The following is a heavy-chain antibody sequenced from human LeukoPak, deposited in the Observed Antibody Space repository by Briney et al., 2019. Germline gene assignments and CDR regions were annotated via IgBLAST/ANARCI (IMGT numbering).Heavy chain of an antibody. CDR1: GYTFTDYA. D-gene: IGHD5-18*01. V-gene: IGHV7-4-1*02. Sequence: ASVKVSCKASGYTFTDYAVTWVRQAPGQGLEWMGWINTDTRNPTYAQDFTGRFVFSLDTSVSTAYLQISSLKAEDTAVYYCARVGAMVNPYYYYYYMDVWGKGTTVTVSS. J-gene: IGHJ6*03. CDR2: INTDTRNP. CDR3: ARVGAMVNPYYYYYYMDV.